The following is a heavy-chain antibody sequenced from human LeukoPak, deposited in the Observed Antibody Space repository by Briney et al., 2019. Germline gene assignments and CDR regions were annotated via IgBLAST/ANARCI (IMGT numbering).Heavy chain of an antibody. CDR2: FDPEDGET. CDR3: ATSVELRYFDWQLDY. Sequence: ASVKVSCKVSGYTLTELSMHWVRQAPGKGHEWMGGFDPEDGETIYAQKFQGRVTMTEDTSTDTAYMELSSLRSEDTAVYYCATSVELRYFDWQLDYWGQGTLVTVSS. J-gene: IGHJ4*02. D-gene: IGHD3-9*01. CDR1: GYTLTELS. V-gene: IGHV1-24*01.